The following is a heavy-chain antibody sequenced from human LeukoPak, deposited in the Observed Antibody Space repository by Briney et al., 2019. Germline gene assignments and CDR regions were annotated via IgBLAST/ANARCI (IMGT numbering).Heavy chain of an antibody. CDR1: GFTVDSNY. J-gene: IGHJ4*02. CDR2: IHTGGNT. Sequence: GGSLRLSCAASGFTVDSNYLSWVRQAPGKGLEWVSTIHTGGNTYYAASVKGRFTISRDFSKNTVFLRMNSLRAEDTAMYYCARGDDSGYYDYFDYWGQGALVTVSS. V-gene: IGHV3-53*01. D-gene: IGHD3-22*01. CDR3: ARGDDSGYYDYFDY.